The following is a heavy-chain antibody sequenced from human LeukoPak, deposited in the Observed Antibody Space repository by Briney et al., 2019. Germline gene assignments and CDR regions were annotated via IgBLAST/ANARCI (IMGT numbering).Heavy chain of an antibody. V-gene: IGHV4-59*01. Sequence: ASETLSLTCTVSGDSIGSYFWSWIRQSPGKGLEGFGHIYYSGSTNYNPSLKSRVAISVDTSRNQFSLKLSSVTAADTAIYYCARDGPAYSTRWYDYYYGLDVWGQGTTVTVSS. CDR2: IYYSGST. CDR1: GDSIGSYF. D-gene: IGHD2/OR15-2a*01. CDR3: ARDGPAYSTRWYDYYYGLDV. J-gene: IGHJ6*02.